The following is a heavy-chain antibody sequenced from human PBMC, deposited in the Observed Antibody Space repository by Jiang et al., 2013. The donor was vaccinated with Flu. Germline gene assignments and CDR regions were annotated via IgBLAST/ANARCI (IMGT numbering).Heavy chain of an antibody. CDR2: ISGSGGST. Sequence: LLESGGGLVQPGGSLRLSCAASGFTFSSYAMSWVRQAPGKGLEWVSAISGSGGSTYYADSVKGRFTISRDNSKNTLYLQMNSLRAEDTAVYYCAKDVYYYGSGGNDYWGQGTLVTVSS. D-gene: IGHD3-10*01. J-gene: IGHJ4*02. V-gene: IGHV3-23*01. CDR1: GFTFSSYA. CDR3: AKDVYYYGSGGNDY.